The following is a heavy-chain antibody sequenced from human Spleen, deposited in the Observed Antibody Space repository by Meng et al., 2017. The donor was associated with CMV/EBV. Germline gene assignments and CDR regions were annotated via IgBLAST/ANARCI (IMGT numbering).Heavy chain of an antibody. CDR2: VYHSGSA. CDR1: DGSISRGGYY. V-gene: IGHV4-31*03. CDR3: ARGRRFDP. J-gene: IGHJ5*02. Sequence: QVQLQESGPGLVKPSQTLSLTCTVSDGSISRGGYYWSWIRQHPGKGLEXIGFVYHSGSAYYNPSLKPRLTLSVDTPQNQFSLKLKSVTAADTAIYYCARGRRFDPWGRGTLVTVSS.